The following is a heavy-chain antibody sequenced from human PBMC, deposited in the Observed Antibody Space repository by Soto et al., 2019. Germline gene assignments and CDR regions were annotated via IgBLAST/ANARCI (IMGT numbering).Heavy chain of an antibody. CDR1: FSNAW. D-gene: IGHD3-22*01. J-gene: IGHJ5*02. Sequence: FSNAWMNWVRQAPGKGLEWVGRIKSKTDGGTTDYAAPVKGRFTISRYYSKNTLYLQMNXLKTEDTALYYRTTEITMIVVVITTSWFDPWGQGTLVTVSS. CDR3: TTEITMIVVVITTSWFDP. CDR2: IKSKTDGGTT. V-gene: IGHV3-15*07.